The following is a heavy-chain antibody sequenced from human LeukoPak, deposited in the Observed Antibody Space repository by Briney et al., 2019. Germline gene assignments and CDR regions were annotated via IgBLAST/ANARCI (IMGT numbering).Heavy chain of an antibody. V-gene: IGHV1-18*01. J-gene: IGHJ2*01. Sequence: ASVRVSCRASGYTFINYGISWVRQAPGQGLEWMGWISAYNGNPKSAQNVQDRVTMTTDTSTSTAYMELRSLRSDDTAVYYCARDYNRYCTNGVCWYFDLWGRGTLVTVSS. CDR3: ARDYNRYCTNGVCWYFDL. D-gene: IGHD2-8*01. CDR1: GYTFINYG. CDR2: ISAYNGNP.